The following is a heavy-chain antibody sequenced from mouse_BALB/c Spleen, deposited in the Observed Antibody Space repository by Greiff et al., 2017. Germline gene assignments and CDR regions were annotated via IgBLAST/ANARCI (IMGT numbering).Heavy chain of an antibody. CDR3: ARRLRLPSYYAMDY. CDR1: GYTFTSYV. Sequence: EVKLMESGPELVKPGASVKMSCKASGYTFTSYVMHWVKQKPGQGLEWIGYINPYNDGTKYNEKFKGKATLTSDKSSSTAYMELSSLTSEDSAVYYCARRLRLPSYYAMDYWGQGTSVTVSS. J-gene: IGHJ4*01. D-gene: IGHD1-2*01. V-gene: IGHV1-14*01. CDR2: INPYNDGT.